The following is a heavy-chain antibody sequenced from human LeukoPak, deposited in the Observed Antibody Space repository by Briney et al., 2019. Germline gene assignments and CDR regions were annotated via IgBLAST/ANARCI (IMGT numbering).Heavy chain of an antibody. J-gene: IGHJ4*02. V-gene: IGHV4-39*01. D-gene: IGHD6-13*01. CDR3: ARHCISSCEDY. Sequence: PSETLSLTCTVSGGSISSSSYYWGWIRQPPGKGLEWIGSIYYSGSTYYNPSLKSRVTISVDTSKNQFSLKLSSVTAADTAVYYCARHCISSCEDYWGQGTLVTVSS. CDR1: GGSISSSSYY. CDR2: IYYSGST.